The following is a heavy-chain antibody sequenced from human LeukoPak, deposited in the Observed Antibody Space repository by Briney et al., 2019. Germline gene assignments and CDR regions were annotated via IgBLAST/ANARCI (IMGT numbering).Heavy chain of an antibody. D-gene: IGHD2-2*02. CDR2: IYTGGET. J-gene: IGHJ4*02. Sequence: GGSLRLSCVVSGFTVSNNYMSWVRQAPGKGLKWVSVIYTGGETYYADSVKGRFTISRDISKNTVYLEMNSLRAEDTAVYYCASEVVPAAIRSPWGQGTLVTVSS. CDR3: ASEVVPAAIRSP. V-gene: IGHV3-66*01. CDR1: GFTVSNNY.